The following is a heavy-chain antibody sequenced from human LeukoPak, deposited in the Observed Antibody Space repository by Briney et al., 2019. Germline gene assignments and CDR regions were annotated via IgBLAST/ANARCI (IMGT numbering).Heavy chain of an antibody. Sequence: PGGSLRLSCAASGFTFSDYYMSWIRQAPGKGLEWVSYISSSSSYTNYADSVKGRSTISRDNAKNSLYLQMNSLRAEDTAVYYCARDALWFGETTYYYGMDVWGKGTTVTVSS. CDR3: ARDALWFGETTYYYGMDV. J-gene: IGHJ6*04. V-gene: IGHV3-11*06. CDR2: ISSSSSYT. D-gene: IGHD3-10*01. CDR1: GFTFSDYY.